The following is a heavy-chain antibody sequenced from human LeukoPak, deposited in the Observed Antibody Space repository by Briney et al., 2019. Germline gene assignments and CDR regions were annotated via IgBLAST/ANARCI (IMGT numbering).Heavy chain of an antibody. J-gene: IGHJ4*02. CDR3: AGDRGDLIIFTYYDVLDY. CDR2: IKDDGSEK. CDR1: GLTFSNYW. V-gene: IGHV3-7*01. Sequence: GSLRLSCAASGLTFSNYWMTWVRQAPGKGLEWVANIKDDGSEKNYVDSVKGRFTISRDNAKNSLYLEMNSLRAEDTAVYYCAGDRGDLIIFTYYDVLDYWGQGTQVTVSS. D-gene: IGHD3-22*01.